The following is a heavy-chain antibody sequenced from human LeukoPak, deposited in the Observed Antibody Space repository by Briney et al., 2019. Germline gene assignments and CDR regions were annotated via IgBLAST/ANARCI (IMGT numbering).Heavy chain of an antibody. D-gene: IGHD4-17*01. V-gene: IGHV4-31*03. CDR2: IYYSGST. Sequence: SQTLTLNCTVSGRSISSGGYYWSWIRQHQGKGLEWIGYIYYSGSTYYNPSVKSRVTIAVATSKNQFSLKLSSVTAADTAVYYCARDLLGGDPGYFDYWGQGTLVTVSP. CDR1: GRSISSGGYY. CDR3: ARDLLGGDPGYFDY. J-gene: IGHJ4*02.